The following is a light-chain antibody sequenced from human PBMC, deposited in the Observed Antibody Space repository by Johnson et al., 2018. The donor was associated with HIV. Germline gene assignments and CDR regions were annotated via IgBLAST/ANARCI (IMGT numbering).Light chain of an antibody. CDR1: SSNIGNNY. J-gene: IGLJ1*01. V-gene: IGLV1-51*02. CDR3: GTWDSSLSAFNYG. Sequence: QPVLTQPPSVSAAPGQKVTISCSGSSSNIGNNYVSWYQQLPGTAPKLLIYENNKRPSGIPDRFSGSKSGTSATLGITGLQTGDEADYYCGTWDSSLSAFNYGFGTGTKVTVL. CDR2: ENN.